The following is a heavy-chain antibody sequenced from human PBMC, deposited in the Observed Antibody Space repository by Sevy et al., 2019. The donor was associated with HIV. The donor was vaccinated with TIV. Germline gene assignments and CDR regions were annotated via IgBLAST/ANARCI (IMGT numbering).Heavy chain of an antibody. CDR2: ISYDGRKT. CDR3: ARDRQLTSGWYFFDY. D-gene: IGHD6-13*01. J-gene: IGHJ4*02. V-gene: IGHV3-30*01. CDR1: GFIFSGYS. Sequence: GGSLRLSCAASGFIFSGYSMHWVRQSPGKGLEWVAVISYDGRKTYYADSVKGRFTISRDSSENTLYLQMNSLRAEDTSVYFSARDRQLTSGWYFFDYWGQGTLVTVSS.